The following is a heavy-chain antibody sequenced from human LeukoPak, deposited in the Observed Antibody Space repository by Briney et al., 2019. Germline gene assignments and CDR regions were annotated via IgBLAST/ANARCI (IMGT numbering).Heavy chain of an antibody. CDR2: IYHSGST. CDR1: GGSFSGYY. CDR3: ARNVWEPSDS. D-gene: IGHD1-14*01. J-gene: IGHJ5*02. V-gene: IGHV4-34*01. Sequence: PSETLSLTCAVYGGSFSGYYWSWIRQPPGKGLEWIGSIYHSGSTYYNPFLKSRVTISVDTSKNQFSLKLSSVTAADTAVYYCARNVWEPSDSWGQGTLVTVSS.